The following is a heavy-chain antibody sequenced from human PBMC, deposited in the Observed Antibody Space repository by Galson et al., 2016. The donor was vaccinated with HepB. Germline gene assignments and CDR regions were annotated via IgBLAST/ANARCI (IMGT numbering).Heavy chain of an antibody. CDR1: GYTFTTYG. J-gene: IGHJ6*02. CDR2: ISGYNGNT. D-gene: IGHD1-1*01. Sequence: SVKVSCKASGYTFTTYGISWVRQAPGQGLEWMGWISGYNGNTHYAQKSQDRVTLTRDTSTGTAYMDLWSLTSDDTAVYYCAREDWNPRYYFNGMDVWGQGTTVTVSS. CDR3: AREDWNPRYYFNGMDV. V-gene: IGHV1-18*01.